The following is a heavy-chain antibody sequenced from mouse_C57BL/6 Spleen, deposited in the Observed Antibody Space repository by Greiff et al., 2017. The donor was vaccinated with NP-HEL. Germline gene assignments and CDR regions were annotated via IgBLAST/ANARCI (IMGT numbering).Heavy chain of an antibody. Sequence: EVKLEESEGGLVQPGSSMKLSCTASGFTFSDYYMAWVRQVPEKGLEWVANINYDGSSTYYLDSLKSRFIISRDNAKNILYLQMSSLKSEDTATYYCARALGRLGYFDVWGTGTTVTVSS. J-gene: IGHJ1*03. CDR3: ARALGRLGYFDV. CDR2: INYDGSST. CDR1: GFTFSDYY. D-gene: IGHD4-1*01. V-gene: IGHV5-16*01.